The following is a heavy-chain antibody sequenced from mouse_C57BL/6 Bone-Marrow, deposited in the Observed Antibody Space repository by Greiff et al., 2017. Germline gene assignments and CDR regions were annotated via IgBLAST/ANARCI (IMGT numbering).Heavy chain of an antibody. J-gene: IGHJ2*01. Sequence: VQVVESGPELVKPGASVKISCKASGYAFSSSWMNWVKQRPGKGLEWIGRIYPGDGDTNYNGKFKGKATLTADKSSSTAYMQLSSLTSEDSAVYFCARWDYPFDYWGQGTTLTVSS. CDR1: GYAFSSSW. CDR2: IYPGDGDT. D-gene: IGHD2-4*01. V-gene: IGHV1-82*01. CDR3: ARWDYPFDY.